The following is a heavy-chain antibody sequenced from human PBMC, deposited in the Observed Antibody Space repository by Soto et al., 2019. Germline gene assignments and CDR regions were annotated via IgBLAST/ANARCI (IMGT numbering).Heavy chain of an antibody. V-gene: IGHV3-23*01. CDR3: ATVHNTSRSFDY. CDR2: TSATGRTT. Sequence: EVQLLESGGGLVQPGGSLRLSCAASGFTFSIYAMTWVRQAPGKGLEWVSTTSATGRTTYYADSVKGRFTVSRDNSKNTLDLQMSNLRAEDTAVYYCATVHNTSRSFDYWGQGTLVTVSS. J-gene: IGHJ4*02. D-gene: IGHD1-20*01. CDR1: GFTFSIYA.